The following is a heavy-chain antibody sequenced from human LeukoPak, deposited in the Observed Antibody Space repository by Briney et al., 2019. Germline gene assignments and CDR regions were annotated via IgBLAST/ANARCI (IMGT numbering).Heavy chain of an antibody. CDR2: INPSCGNT. CDR3: ARDIVVVPADDYYYCYMDV. V-gene: IGHV1-46*01. Sequence: ASVNVSCKASGYTFTIYYMHWVRQAPGQGLEWMGIINPSCGNTNYAQKLQGRVTMTTDTSTSTAYMELRSLRSDDTAVYYCARDIVVVPADDYYYCYMDVWGKGTTVTVSS. CDR1: GYTFTIYY. D-gene: IGHD2-2*01. J-gene: IGHJ6*03.